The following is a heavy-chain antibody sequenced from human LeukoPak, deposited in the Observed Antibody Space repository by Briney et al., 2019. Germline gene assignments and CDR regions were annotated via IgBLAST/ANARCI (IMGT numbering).Heavy chain of an antibody. V-gene: IGHV3-74*01. Sequence: GGSLRLSCAASGFTFSTYWMHWVRQAPGKGLVWLSRISSDGSSTNYADSVKGRFTISRDNAKSTLYLQMNSLRAEDTAVYYCARDYGEGGYYFDYWGQGTLVTVSS. CDR2: ISSDGSST. J-gene: IGHJ4*02. CDR1: GFTFSTYW. D-gene: IGHD4-17*01. CDR3: ARDYGEGGYYFDY.